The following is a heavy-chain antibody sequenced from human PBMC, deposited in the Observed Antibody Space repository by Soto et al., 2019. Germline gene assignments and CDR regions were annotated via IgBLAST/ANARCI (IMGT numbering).Heavy chain of an antibody. Sequence: RHCNGGSGLIFRTEPLLGVRQALGKGLEWVAVISYDGSNKYYADSVKGRFTISRDNSKNTLYLQMNSLRAEDTAVYYCARGGLSGLHYYYYYGMDVWGQGTTVTVSS. CDR1: GLIFRTEP. CDR2: ISYDGSNK. D-gene: IGHD1-26*01. CDR3: ARGGLSGLHYYYYYGMDV. J-gene: IGHJ6*02. V-gene: IGHV3-30-3*01.